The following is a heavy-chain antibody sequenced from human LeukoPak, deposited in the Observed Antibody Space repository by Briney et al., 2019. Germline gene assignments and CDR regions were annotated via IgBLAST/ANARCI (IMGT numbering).Heavy chain of an antibody. J-gene: IGHJ4*02. Sequence: PGGSLRLSCAASGFTFNTHGIHWVRQAPGKGLEWVAAIWFDGSVKHYSDAVKGRFTISRDNSLNTLHLQMSSLRVEDTAVYYCAKDTAVQFLEPAFWGQGTLVTVSS. D-gene: IGHD3-3*01. CDR2: IWFDGSVK. V-gene: IGHV3-33*06. CDR3: AKDTAVQFLEPAF. CDR1: GFTFNTHG.